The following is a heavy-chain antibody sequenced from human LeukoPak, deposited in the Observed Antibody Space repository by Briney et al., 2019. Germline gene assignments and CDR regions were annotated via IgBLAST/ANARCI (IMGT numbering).Heavy chain of an antibody. CDR3: ARLGWTTVVNSLDY. V-gene: IGHV4-39*01. D-gene: IGHD4-23*01. J-gene: IGHJ4*02. Sequence: PETLSLTCTVSGGSISSSSYYWGWIRQPPGKGLEWIGSIYYSGSTYYNPSLKSRVTISVDTSKNQFSLKLSSVTAADTAVYYCARLGWTTVVNSLDYWGQGTLVTVSS. CDR1: GGSISSSSYY. CDR2: IYYSGST.